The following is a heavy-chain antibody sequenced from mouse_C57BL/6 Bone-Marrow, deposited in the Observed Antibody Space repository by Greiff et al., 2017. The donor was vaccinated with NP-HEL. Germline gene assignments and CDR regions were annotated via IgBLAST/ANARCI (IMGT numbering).Heavy chain of an antibody. V-gene: IGHV1-50*01. D-gene: IGHD2-4*01. CDR2: IDPSDSYT. CDR1: GYTFTSYW. CDR3: SYYDYDGGYYYAMDY. Sequence: QVQLQQPGAELVKPGASVKLSCKASGYTFTSYWMQWVKQRPGQGLEWIGEIDPSDSYTNYNQKFKGKATLTVDTSSSTAYMQLSSLTSEDSAVYYCSYYDYDGGYYYAMDYWGQGTSVTVSS. J-gene: IGHJ4*01.